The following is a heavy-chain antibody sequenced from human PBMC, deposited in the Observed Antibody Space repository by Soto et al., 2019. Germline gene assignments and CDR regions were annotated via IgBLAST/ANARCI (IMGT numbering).Heavy chain of an antibody. CDR2: IYYSGRT. Sequence: QLQLQESGPGLVKPSETLSLTCTVSGGSISSSSYYWGWIRQPPGKGLEWIGSIYYSGRTYYNPSRKRRVTMSVDTSNNQFSLRLSSVTAADTAVYYCARLPLYCSGGICYLWYFDYWGQGTLVTVSS. CDR3: ARLPLYCSGGICYLWYFDY. V-gene: IGHV4-39*01. CDR1: GGSISSSSYY. J-gene: IGHJ4*02. D-gene: IGHD2-15*01.